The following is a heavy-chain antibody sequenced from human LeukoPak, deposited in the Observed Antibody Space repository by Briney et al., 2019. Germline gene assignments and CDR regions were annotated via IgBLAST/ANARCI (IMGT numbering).Heavy chain of an antibody. CDR3: ARFMSDFWSGYQYYFDY. CDR2: IYYSGST. Sequence: SETLSLTCTDSGGSISSGGYYWSWIRQHPGKGLEWIGYIYYSGSTNYNPSLKSRVTISVDTSKNQFSLKLSSVTAADTAVYYCARFMSDFWSGYQYYFDYWGQGTLVTVSS. V-gene: IGHV4-61*08. CDR1: GGSISSGGYY. D-gene: IGHD3-3*01. J-gene: IGHJ4*02.